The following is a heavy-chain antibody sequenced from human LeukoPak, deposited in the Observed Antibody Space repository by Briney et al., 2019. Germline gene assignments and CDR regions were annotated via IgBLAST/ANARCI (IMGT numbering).Heavy chain of an antibody. V-gene: IGHV3-49*04. J-gene: IGHJ4*02. D-gene: IGHD6-13*01. CDR1: GFTFGYYA. CDR2: IRSRAYGETK. CDR3: ARGYSNTWYFDY. Sequence: GRSLRLSCTASGFTFGYYAMSWVRQAPGKGLEWIGFIRSRAYGETKKYAASVKGRFTISRDDSKNIAYLQVNSLQTGDTALYFCARGYSNTWYFDYWGPGTLVTVSS.